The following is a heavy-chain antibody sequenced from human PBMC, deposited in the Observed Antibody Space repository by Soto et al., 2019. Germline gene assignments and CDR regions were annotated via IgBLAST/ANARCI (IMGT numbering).Heavy chain of an antibody. J-gene: IGHJ6*02. D-gene: IGHD2-2*01. V-gene: IGHV4-39*01. Sequence: SETLSLTCTVSGVYISSSSYYLGWIRQPPGKGLEWIGTTYYSGSTYYSGSTYYNPSLKSRVTISVDTSKNQFSLKLSSVTAADTAVYYCAHLPAASGHYYYYGMDVWGQGTTVTVSS. CDR2: TYYSGSTYYSGST. CDR3: AHLPAASGHYYYYGMDV. CDR1: GVYISSSSYY.